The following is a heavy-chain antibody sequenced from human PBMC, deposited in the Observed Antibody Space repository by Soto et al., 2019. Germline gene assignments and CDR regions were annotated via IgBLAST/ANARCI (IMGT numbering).Heavy chain of an antibody. CDR2: IYYSGNT. CDR3: ARATYYYDSSGYSDRVLDY. J-gene: IGHJ4*02. Sequence: QVQLQESGPGLVKPSQTLSLTCTVSGGSISSGGYYWSWIRQHPGKGLEWIGYIYYSGNTYYNPSLKSRVTISEDTSKNQFSLTLSSVTAADTAVYYCARATYYYDSSGYSDRVLDYWGQGTLVTVSS. CDR1: GGSISSGGYY. D-gene: IGHD3-22*01. V-gene: IGHV4-31*03.